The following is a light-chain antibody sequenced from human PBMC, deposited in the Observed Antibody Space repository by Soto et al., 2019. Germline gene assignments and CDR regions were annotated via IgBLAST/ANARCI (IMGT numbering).Light chain of an antibody. V-gene: IGLV2-23*02. CDR2: EVS. J-gene: IGLJ2*01. CDR3: CSYAGTLV. CDR1: SSDVGSYNL. Sequence: QSVLTQPASVSGSPGQSITISCTGTSSDVGSYNLVSWYQQPPGKAPKLMIYEVSKRPSGVSNRFSGSKSGNTASLTISGLQAEDEADYYCCSYAGTLVFGGGTKVTVL.